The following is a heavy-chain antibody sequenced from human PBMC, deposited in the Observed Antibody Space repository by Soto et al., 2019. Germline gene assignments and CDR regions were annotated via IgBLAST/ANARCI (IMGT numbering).Heavy chain of an antibody. D-gene: IGHD3-22*01. CDR2: IYYSGST. CDR1: VGSISSSSYY. Sequence: SDTLSLTCTVSVGSISSSSYYWGWIRQPPGKGLEWIGSIYYSGSTYYNPSLKSRVTISVDTSKNQFSLKLSSVTTADTAVYYCARRLYYDSSGFEGGGMDVWGQGTTVTVSS. CDR3: ARRLYYDSSGFEGGGMDV. J-gene: IGHJ6*02. V-gene: IGHV4-39*01.